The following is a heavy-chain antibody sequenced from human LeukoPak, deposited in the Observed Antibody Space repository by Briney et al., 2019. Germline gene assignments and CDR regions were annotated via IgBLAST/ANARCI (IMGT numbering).Heavy chain of an antibody. Sequence: GRSLRLAWEPAAPSVVIYGMSWVSHLAGEWRVRVSGINRKSDSTDSAGSVRGRFTISRDNAKTSHFLQMNSVRVEDTALYYCARGFRNGAFDCWGQGTLVTVSS. J-gene: IGHJ4*02. CDR1: APSVVIYG. D-gene: IGHD2-8*01. CDR3: ARGFRNGAFDC. V-gene: IGHV3-20*04. CDR2: INRKSDST.